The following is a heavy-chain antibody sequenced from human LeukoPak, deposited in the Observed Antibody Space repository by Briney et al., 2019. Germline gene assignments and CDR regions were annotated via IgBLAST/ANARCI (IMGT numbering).Heavy chain of an antibody. D-gene: IGHD2-2*01. Sequence: SETLSLTCTFSGVSISSYYWSWLRQPAGKGLEWIGRIYTSGSTNYNPSLKSRVTMSVDSSKNQFSLKLSSVTAADTAVYYCARATGCSSTSCYNWFDLWGQGTLVTVSS. J-gene: IGHJ5*02. CDR3: ARATGCSSTSCYNWFDL. CDR1: GVSISSYY. CDR2: IYTSGST. V-gene: IGHV4-4*07.